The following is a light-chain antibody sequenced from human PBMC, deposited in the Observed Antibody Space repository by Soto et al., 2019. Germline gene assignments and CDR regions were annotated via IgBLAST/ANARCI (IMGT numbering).Light chain of an antibody. CDR3: QQRSNWPIT. V-gene: IGKV3-11*01. J-gene: IGKJ5*01. CDR1: QGVGSN. Sequence: EIVMTQSPATLSVSPGERATLSCRASQGVGSNLAWFRQKPGQAPRLLIYDASNRATGIPARFSGSGSGTDFTVTISSLEPEDFAVYYCQQRSNWPITFGQGTRLEIK. CDR2: DAS.